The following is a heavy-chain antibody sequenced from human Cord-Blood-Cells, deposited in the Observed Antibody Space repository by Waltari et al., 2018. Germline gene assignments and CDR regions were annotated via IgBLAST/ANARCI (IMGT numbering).Heavy chain of an antibody. CDR1: GGSISSYY. D-gene: IGHD3-10*01. J-gene: IGHJ3*02. CDR3: ARGLYYYGAGSYYNGAGAFDI. V-gene: IGHV4-59*01. CDR2: TYYSGSP. Sequence: QVQLQESGPGLVKPSETLSLTCTVSGGSISSYYWSWIRQPPGKGLEWIGYTYYSGSPYCNPPLKSRVTISVGTSKNQFSLTLSSLTAADTAVYYCARGLYYYGAGSYYNGAGAFDIWGQGTMVTVSS.